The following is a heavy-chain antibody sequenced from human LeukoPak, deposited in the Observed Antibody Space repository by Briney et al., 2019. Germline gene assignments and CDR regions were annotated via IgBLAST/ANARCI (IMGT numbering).Heavy chain of an antibody. D-gene: IGHD3-10*01. Sequence: PGGSLRLSCAASGFTFSNYWMSWVRQAPGKGLVWVANIKQDGSEKYYVDSVKGRFTISRDNAKNSLYLQMNSLRAEDTAVYYCARPVLLWLGEFDPWGQGTLVTVSS. CDR2: IKQDGSEK. V-gene: IGHV3-7*01. CDR3: ARPVLLWLGEFDP. CDR1: GFTFSNYW. J-gene: IGHJ5*02.